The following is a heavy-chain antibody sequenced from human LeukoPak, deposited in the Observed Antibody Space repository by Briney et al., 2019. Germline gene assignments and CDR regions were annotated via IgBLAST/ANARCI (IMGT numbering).Heavy chain of an antibody. CDR3: ARSTVTTRYRYYYYMDV. Sequence: SETLSLTCTVSGGSISSYYWSWIRQPPGKGLEWIGYIYYSGSTNYNPSLKSRVTISVDTSKNQFSLKLSSVTAADTAVYYCARSTVTTRYRYYYYMDVWGKGTTVTVSS. J-gene: IGHJ6*03. D-gene: IGHD4-17*01. CDR1: GGSISSYY. V-gene: IGHV4-59*01. CDR2: IYYSGST.